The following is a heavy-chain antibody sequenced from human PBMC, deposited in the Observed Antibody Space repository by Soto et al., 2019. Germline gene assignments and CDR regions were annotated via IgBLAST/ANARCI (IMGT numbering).Heavy chain of an antibody. Sequence: QVQLQESGPGLVKPSGTLSLTCAVSSGSISSSNWWSWVRQPPGKGLEWIGEIYHSGSTTYNPSLYRRVTISVHKSKTQSPPKLSAVTAPDTAVYYCARSKDCSVVSCFHNGCDPWGQGTRVTVSS. CDR3: ARSKDCSVVSCFHNGCDP. CDR1: SGSISSSNW. CDR2: IYHSGST. V-gene: IGHV4-4*02. D-gene: IGHD2-15*01. J-gene: IGHJ5*02.